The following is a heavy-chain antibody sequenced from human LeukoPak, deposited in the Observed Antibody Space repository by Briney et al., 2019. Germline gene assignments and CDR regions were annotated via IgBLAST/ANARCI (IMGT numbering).Heavy chain of an antibody. V-gene: IGHV4-59*01. D-gene: IGHD6-13*01. J-gene: IGHJ5*02. Sequence: LSETLSLTCTVSGGSISSYYWSWIRQPPGKGLEWIGYIYYSGSTNYNPSLKSRVTISVDTSKNQFSLKLSSVTAADTAVYYCARDYSSSSWFDPWGQGTLVTVSS. CDR3: ARDYSSSSWFDP. CDR1: GGSISSYY. CDR2: IYYSGST.